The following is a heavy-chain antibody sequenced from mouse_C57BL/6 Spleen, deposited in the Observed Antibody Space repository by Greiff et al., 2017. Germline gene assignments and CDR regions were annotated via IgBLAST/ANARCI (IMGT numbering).Heavy chain of an antibody. CDR1: GYTFTSYW. CDR2: INPGSGDT. Sequence: QVQLQQSGAELVKPGASVKLSCKASGYTFTSYWMHWVKQRPGKGLEWIGYINPGSGDTKYNEKFKDKATMTADKSSSTAYMQLSSLTFENSAVYYWATCSYSTQGGDDFGYWGQGTTLSVSS. CDR3: ATCSYSTQGGDDFGY. V-gene: IGHV1-7*01. D-gene: IGHD2-12*01. J-gene: IGHJ2*01.